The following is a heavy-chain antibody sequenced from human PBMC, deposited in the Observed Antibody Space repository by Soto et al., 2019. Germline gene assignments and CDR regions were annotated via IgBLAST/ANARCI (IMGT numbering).Heavy chain of an antibody. CDR2: INHSGST. D-gene: IGHD3-10*01. CDR3: ARAGNEYGVDV. J-gene: IGHJ6*02. V-gene: IGHV4-34*01. Sequence: SETLSLTCAVYGGSFSGYYWSWIRQPPGKGLEWIGEINHSGSTNYNPSLKSRLSMSADTSKNQLSLTLTSVTAADTGVYYCARAGNEYGVDVWGQGTTVTVSS. CDR1: GGSFSGYY.